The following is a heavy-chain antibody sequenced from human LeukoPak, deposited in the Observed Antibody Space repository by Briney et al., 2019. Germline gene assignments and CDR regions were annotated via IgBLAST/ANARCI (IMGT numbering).Heavy chain of an antibody. CDR2: ISSSGSYI. Sequence: PGGSLRLSCAASRFTFSSYSMNWVRQAPGKGLEWVSSISSSGSYIYHADSVRGRFTISRDNAKNSLYLQMNSLRAEDTAVYYCARIWFGGSFDYWGQGTLVTVSS. CDR1: RFTFSSYS. D-gene: IGHD3-10*01. CDR3: ARIWFGGSFDY. V-gene: IGHV3-21*01. J-gene: IGHJ4*02.